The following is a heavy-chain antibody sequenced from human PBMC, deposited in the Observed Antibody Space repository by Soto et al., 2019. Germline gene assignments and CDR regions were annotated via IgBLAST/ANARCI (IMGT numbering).Heavy chain of an antibody. V-gene: IGHV3-21*01. CDR1: GFPLNLVS. CDR3: ARVAY. J-gene: IGHJ4*01. Sequence: GRSLRLSCEAWGFPLNLVSMNWVRQVPGKGLEWVASISSGSSDTWYADSVKGRFIISRDNAQNSLFLQMNTLRPEDTAMYYGARVAYWCPGTQVTVSS. CDR2: ISSGSSDT.